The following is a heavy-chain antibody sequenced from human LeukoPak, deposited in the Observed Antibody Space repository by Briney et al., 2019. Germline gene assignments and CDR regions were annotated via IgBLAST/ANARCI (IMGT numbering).Heavy chain of an antibody. D-gene: IGHD3-10*01. Sequence: SETLSLTCTVSGVSISSGGYYWSWIRQHPGKGLEWIGYIYYSGSAYYNPSLKSRVTISVDTSENQFSLKLSPVTAADTAVYYCARVNYGSATKEDYWGQGTLVTVSS. CDR1: GVSISSGGYY. J-gene: IGHJ4*02. CDR2: IYYSGSA. V-gene: IGHV4-31*03. CDR3: ARVNYGSATKEDY.